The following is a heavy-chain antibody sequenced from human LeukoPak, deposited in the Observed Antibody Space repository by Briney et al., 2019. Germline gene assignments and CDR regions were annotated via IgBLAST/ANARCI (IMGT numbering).Heavy chain of an antibody. J-gene: IGHJ4*02. CDR2: ISSSSSTI. CDR1: GFTFSSYE. D-gene: IGHD6-19*01. V-gene: IGHV3-48*03. Sequence: GGSLRLSCAASGFTFSSYEMNWVRQAPGKGLEWVSYISSSSSTIYYADSVKGRFTISRDNAKNSLYLQMNSLRAEDTAVYYCAREAVAGSAHFDYWGQGTLVTVSS. CDR3: AREAVAGSAHFDY.